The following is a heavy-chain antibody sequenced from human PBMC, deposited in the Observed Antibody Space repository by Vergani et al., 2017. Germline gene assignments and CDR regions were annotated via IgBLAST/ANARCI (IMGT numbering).Heavy chain of an antibody. V-gene: IGHV1-2*02. Sequence: QVQLVQSGAEVKKPGASVKVSCKASGYTFTGYYMHWVRQAPGQGLEWMGWINPNSGGTNYAQKFQGRVTMTRDTSISTASMELSRLRSDDTAVYYCARGVELWFGEQGRNWFDPWGQGTLVTVSS. CDR3: ARGVELWFGEQGRNWFDP. CDR2: INPNSGGT. J-gene: IGHJ5*02. D-gene: IGHD3-10*01. CDR1: GYTFTGYY.